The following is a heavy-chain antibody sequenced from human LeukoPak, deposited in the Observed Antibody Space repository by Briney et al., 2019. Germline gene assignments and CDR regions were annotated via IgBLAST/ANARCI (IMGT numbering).Heavy chain of an antibody. CDR3: AGTSGARDHDAFDL. V-gene: IGHV3-48*02. J-gene: IGHJ3*01. CDR2: ITTSSRTI. D-gene: IGHD6-6*01. Sequence: GGSLRLSCAASGFTFSTYNMNWVRQAPGKGLEWVSYITTSSRTIYYADSVKGRFTISRDNAESSLYLQMNSLRDDDTAVYYCAGTSGARDHDAFDLWGQGTMVTVSS. CDR1: GFTFSTYN.